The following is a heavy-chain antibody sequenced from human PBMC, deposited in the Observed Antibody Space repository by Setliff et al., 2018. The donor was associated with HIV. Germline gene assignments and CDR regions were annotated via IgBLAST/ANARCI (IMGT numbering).Heavy chain of an antibody. V-gene: IGHV4-4*08. D-gene: IGHD1-26*01. CDR1: GISINGYY. J-gene: IGHJ4*02. CDR3: ARTRAPYFFDF. CDR2: VSSIGNT. Sequence: PSETLSLTCSVSGISINGYYWSWIRQSPRTRLEWIGYVSSIGNTNYNPSLKSRVTISVDTSKNQFSLQSNSVTAADTAVYFCARTRAPYFFDFWGQGAQVTVSS.